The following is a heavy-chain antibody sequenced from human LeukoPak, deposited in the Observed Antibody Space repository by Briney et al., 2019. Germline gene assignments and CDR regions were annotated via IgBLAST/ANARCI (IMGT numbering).Heavy chain of an antibody. CDR3: ARGYYDSSGYYYNWFDP. CDR2: INHSGST. D-gene: IGHD3-22*01. J-gene: IGHJ5*02. CDR1: GGSFSGYY. V-gene: IGHV4-34*01. Sequence: SETLSLTCAVYGGSFSGYYWSWIRQPPGKGLEWIGEINHSGSTNYNPSLKSRVTISVDTSKNQFSLKLSSVTAADTAVYYCARGYYDSSGYYYNWFDPWGQGTLVTVSS.